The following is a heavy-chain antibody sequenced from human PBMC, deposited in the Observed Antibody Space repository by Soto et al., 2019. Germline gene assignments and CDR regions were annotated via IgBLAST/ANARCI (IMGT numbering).Heavy chain of an antibody. D-gene: IGHD3-10*01. V-gene: IGHV4-34*01. CDR2: INHSGST. CDR1: GGSFSGYY. CDR3: EKSSVRRAYYYGMDV. Sequence: SETLSLTCAVYGGSFSGYYWSWIRQPPGKGLEWIGEINHSGSTNYNPSLKSRVTISVDTSKNQFSLKLSSVTAADTAVYYCEKSSVRRAYYYGMDVWGQGTTVTVSS. J-gene: IGHJ6*02.